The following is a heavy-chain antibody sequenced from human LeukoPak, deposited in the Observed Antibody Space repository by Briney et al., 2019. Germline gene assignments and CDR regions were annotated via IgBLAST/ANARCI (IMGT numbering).Heavy chain of an antibody. CDR3: ARDRGKDYFDN. CDR1: GLTFTSHG. Sequence: GGSLRLSCATSGLTFTSHGFHWVRQATDKGLVWVAFIRNDGSDTYHANSVKGRFSISRDNSKNTVYLHMNSLRAEDTAVYYCARDRGKDYFDNWGQGTQVTVSS. V-gene: IGHV3-30*02. D-gene: IGHD4-23*01. J-gene: IGHJ4*02. CDR2: IRNDGSDT.